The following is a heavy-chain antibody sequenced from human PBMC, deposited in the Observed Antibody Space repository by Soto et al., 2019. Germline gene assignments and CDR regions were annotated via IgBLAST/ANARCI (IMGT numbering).Heavy chain of an antibody. V-gene: IGHV3-48*01. CDR1: GFTFSSYS. J-gene: IGHJ3*02. CDR2: ISSSSSTI. Sequence: GGSLRLSCAASGFTFSSYSMNWVRQAPGKGLEWVSYISSSSSTIYYADSVKGRFTISRDNAKNSLYLQMNSLRAEDTAVYYCARESTGTTFGAFDIWGQGTMVTVS. CDR3: ARESTGTTFGAFDI. D-gene: IGHD1-1*01.